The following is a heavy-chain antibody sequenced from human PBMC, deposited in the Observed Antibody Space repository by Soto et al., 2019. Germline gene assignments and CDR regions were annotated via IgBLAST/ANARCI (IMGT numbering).Heavy chain of an antibody. D-gene: IGHD5-12*01. V-gene: IGHV3-9*01. J-gene: IGHJ4*02. CDR2: ISWNSGSI. Sequence: EVQLVESGGGLVQPGRSLRLSCAASGFTFDDYAMHWVRQAPGKGLEWVSGISWNSGSIGYADSVKGRFTISRDNAKNSLYLQMNSLRAEDTALYYCARVGSSGYDSGPFDYWGQGTLVTVSS. CDR1: GFTFDDYA. CDR3: ARVGSSGYDSGPFDY.